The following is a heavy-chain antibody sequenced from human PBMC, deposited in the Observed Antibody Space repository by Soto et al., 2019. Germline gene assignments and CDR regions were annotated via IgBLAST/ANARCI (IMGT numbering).Heavy chain of an antibody. CDR3: ARDHEEEYQRSSYYYYGMDV. D-gene: IGHD2-2*01. Sequence: SQTLSLTCAISGDSVSSNSAAWNWIRQSPSRGLEWLGRTYYRSKWYNDYAVSVKSRITINPDTSKNQFSLQLNSVTPEDTAVYYCARDHEEEYQRSSYYYYGMDVWGQGTTVTVSS. V-gene: IGHV6-1*01. CDR2: TYYRSKWYN. CDR1: GDSVSSNSAA. J-gene: IGHJ6*02.